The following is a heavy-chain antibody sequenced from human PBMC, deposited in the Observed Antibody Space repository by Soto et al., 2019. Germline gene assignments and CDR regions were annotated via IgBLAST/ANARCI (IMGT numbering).Heavy chain of an antibody. J-gene: IGHJ6*02. CDR3: ANTEMGNYYSGMDV. D-gene: IGHD7-27*01. Sequence: QVQLVQSGAEVKKPGSSVKVSCKASGGTFSSYAISWARQAPGQGLEWMGGIIPIFGTADYAQKLQGRVTITADESTSTAYKEMSSLRSEDTAFYYGANTEMGNYYSGMDVWGQGTKVTVSS. CDR2: IIPIFGTA. V-gene: IGHV1-69*12. CDR1: GGTFSSYA.